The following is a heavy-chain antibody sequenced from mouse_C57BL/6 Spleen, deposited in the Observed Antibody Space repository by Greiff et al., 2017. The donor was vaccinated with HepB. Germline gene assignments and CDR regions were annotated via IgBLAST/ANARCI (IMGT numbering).Heavy chain of an antibody. V-gene: IGHV1-64*01. CDR2: IHPNSGST. D-gene: IGHD2-10*02. CDR3: ASEEYGNYQAWFAY. J-gene: IGHJ3*01. Sequence: VQLQQPGAELVKPGASVKLSCKASGYTFTSYWMHWVKQRPGQGLEWIGMIHPNSGSTNYNEKFKGKATMTVDKSSSTAYMQLSSLTSEDSAVYYCASEEYGNYQAWFAYWGQGTLVTVSA. CDR1: GYTFTSYW.